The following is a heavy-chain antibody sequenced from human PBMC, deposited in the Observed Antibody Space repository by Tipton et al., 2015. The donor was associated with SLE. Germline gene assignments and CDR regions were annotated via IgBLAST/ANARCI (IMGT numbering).Heavy chain of an antibody. J-gene: IGHJ6*02. CDR1: GGSIRSSSYY. Sequence: TLSLTCPVSGGSIRSSSYYWGWIRQPPGKGLEWIGSIYYSGSTYYNPSLKSRVTISVDTSKNQFSLKLSSVTAADTAVYYCARQRLRLLSPLDAWGQGTTVTVS. CDR2: IYYSGST. CDR3: ARQRLRLLSPLDA. V-gene: IGHV4-39*07. D-gene: IGHD3-16*01.